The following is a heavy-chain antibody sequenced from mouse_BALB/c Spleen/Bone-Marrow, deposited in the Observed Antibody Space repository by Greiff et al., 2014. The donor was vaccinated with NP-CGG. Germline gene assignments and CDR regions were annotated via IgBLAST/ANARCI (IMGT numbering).Heavy chain of an antibody. CDR3: ARKGISTVIATAYYFDY. Sequence: QVQLKESGAGLVKPGASVKLSCKASGYTFSSYWIYWGKQRPGQGLGGIGEIFSGTGTTYYNEKFKDKATLTIDTSSSTAYMQLSSLTPEDSAVYFCARKGISTVIATAYYFDYWGQGSTLTVSS. CDR1: GYTFSSYW. V-gene: IGHV1S132*01. CDR2: IFSGTGTT. D-gene: IGHD2-4*01. J-gene: IGHJ2*01.